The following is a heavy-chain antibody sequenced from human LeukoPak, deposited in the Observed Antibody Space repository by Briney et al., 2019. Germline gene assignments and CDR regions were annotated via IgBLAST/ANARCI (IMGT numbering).Heavy chain of an antibody. CDR1: GGSISSYY. J-gene: IGHJ4*02. Sequence: SETLSLTCTVSGGSISSYYWSWIRQPPGKGLEWIGYIYYSGSTNYNPSLKSRVAISVDTSKNQFSLKLSSVTAADTAVYYCARVEEQLVRWGQGTLVTVSS. V-gene: IGHV4-59*01. CDR2: IYYSGST. CDR3: ARVEEQLVR. D-gene: IGHD6-6*01.